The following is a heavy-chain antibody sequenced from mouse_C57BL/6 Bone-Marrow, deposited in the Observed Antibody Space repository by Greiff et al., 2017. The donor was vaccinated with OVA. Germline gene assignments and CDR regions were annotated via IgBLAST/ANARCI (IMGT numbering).Heavy chain of an antibody. Sequence: VQLVESGPGLVQPSQSLSITCTVSGFSLTSYGVHWVRQSPGKGLEWLGVIWSGGSTDYNAAFISRLSISKDNSKSQVFFKMNSLQADDTAIYYCARNIDYDASYYYAMDYWGQGTSVTVSS. V-gene: IGHV2-2*01. CDR2: IWSGGST. J-gene: IGHJ4*01. D-gene: IGHD2-4*01. CDR3: ARNIDYDASYYYAMDY. CDR1: GFSLTSYG.